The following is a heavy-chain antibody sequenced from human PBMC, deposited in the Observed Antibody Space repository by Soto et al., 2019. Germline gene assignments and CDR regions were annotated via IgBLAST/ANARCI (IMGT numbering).Heavy chain of an antibody. CDR3: VRSKGGYSYGTPFDY. CDR1: GFTFDDYA. D-gene: IGHD5-18*01. V-gene: IGHV3-9*01. J-gene: IGHJ4*02. Sequence: DVQLEESGGALVQPGRSLRLSCAAAGFTFDDYAMYWVWQVLGKGLEWVSSISWNSGNIGYADSVKGRFTTFRDNAENSLYLQMNSLRPEDTALYYCVRSKGGYSYGTPFDYWGQGTLVTVSS. CDR2: ISWNSGNI.